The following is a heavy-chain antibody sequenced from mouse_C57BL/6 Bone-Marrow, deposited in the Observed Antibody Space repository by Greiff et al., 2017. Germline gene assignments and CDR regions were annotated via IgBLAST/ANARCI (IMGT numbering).Heavy chain of an antibody. J-gene: IGHJ2*01. Sequence: EVKLQESGGGLVKPGGSLKLSCAASGFTFSSYAMSWVRQTPEKRLEWVATISDGGSYTYYPDNVKGRFTISRDNAKNNLYLQMSHLKSEDTAMYYCARDGYYRRRNYFDYWGQGTTLTVSS. CDR3: ARDGYYRRRNYFDY. CDR2: ISDGGSYT. CDR1: GFTFSSYA. V-gene: IGHV5-4*01. D-gene: IGHD2-3*01.